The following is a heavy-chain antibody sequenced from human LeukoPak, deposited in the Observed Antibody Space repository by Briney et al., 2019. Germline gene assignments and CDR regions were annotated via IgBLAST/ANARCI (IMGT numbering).Heavy chain of an antibody. V-gene: IGHV1-2*02. CDR1: GYTFTGYY. Sequence: ASVKVSCKASGYTFTGYYMHWVRQAPGQGLEWMGWINPNSGGTNYAQKFQGRVTMTRDTSISTAYMELSRLRSDDTAVYYCARANILTGYYYYYYYMDVWGKGTTVTVSS. J-gene: IGHJ6*03. CDR2: INPNSGGT. D-gene: IGHD3-9*01. CDR3: ARANILTGYYYYYYYMDV.